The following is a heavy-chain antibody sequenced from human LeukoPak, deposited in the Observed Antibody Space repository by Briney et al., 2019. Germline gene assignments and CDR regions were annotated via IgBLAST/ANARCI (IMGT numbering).Heavy chain of an antibody. Sequence: PGGSLRLSCAASGFRFDDYGMSWVRHVPGKGLEWVSGTNWDGASTGYADSVKGRFTISRDNVNNFLYLQMNSLRVEDTALYFCGRVYCSTTSCYDYYDYYMDVWGKGTTVTVSS. V-gene: IGHV3-20*04. CDR1: GFRFDDYG. CDR3: GRVYCSTTSCYDYYDYYMDV. CDR2: TNWDGAST. D-gene: IGHD2-2*01. J-gene: IGHJ6*03.